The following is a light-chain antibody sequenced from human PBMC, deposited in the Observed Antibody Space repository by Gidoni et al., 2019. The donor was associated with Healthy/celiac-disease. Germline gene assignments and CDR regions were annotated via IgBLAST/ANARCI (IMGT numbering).Light chain of an antibody. J-gene: IGKJ1*01. Sequence: SVMTQSPASLAVSLGERATINCKSSRSVLYSSNNKNYLVWYQQKPGQPPKLLIYWASTRESGVPDRFSGSGSGTEFTLTIASLQAEDVAVYYCQQYYSPPWTFGQGTKVEVK. CDR1: RSVLYSSNNKNY. CDR2: WAS. V-gene: IGKV4-1*01. CDR3: QQYYSPPWT.